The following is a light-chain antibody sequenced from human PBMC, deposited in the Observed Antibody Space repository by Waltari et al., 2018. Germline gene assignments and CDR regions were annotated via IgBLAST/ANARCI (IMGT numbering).Light chain of an antibody. CDR3: QHYVRLPVT. CDR1: QSDSRA. J-gene: IGKJ1*01. Sequence: IVLTQSPGTLSLSPGARVPLSCRASQSDSRALAWYQPKPGQAPRLLLYGASTRATGIPDRFRGSGSGTDFSLTISRLEPEDFAVYYCQHYVRLPVTFGQGTKVEIK. V-gene: IGKV3-20*01. CDR2: GAS.